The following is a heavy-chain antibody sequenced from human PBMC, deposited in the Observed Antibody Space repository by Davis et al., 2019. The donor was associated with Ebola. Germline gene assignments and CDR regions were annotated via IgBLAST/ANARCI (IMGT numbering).Heavy chain of an antibody. D-gene: IGHD3-10*01. Sequence: SVKVSCKASGCTFSSYTISWVRQAPGQGLEWMGRIIPILGIANYAQKFQGRVTITADKSTSTAYMELSSLTTEDTAVYYCAREWFGEDSILYYYFGMDVWGRGTTVTVSS. CDR3: AREWFGEDSILYYYFGMDV. CDR1: GCTFSSYT. CDR2: IIPILGIA. V-gene: IGHV1-69*04. J-gene: IGHJ6*04.